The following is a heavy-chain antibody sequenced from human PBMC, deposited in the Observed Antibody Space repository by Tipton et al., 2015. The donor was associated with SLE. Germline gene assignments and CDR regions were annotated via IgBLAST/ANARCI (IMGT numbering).Heavy chain of an antibody. V-gene: IGHV3-30*04. CDR3: ARDYYDFWSGYPRFPFDI. CDR1: GFTFSSYA. J-gene: IGHJ3*02. CDR2: ISYDGSNK. D-gene: IGHD3-3*01. Sequence: SLRLSCAASGFTFSSYAMHWVRQAPGKGLEWVAVISYDGSNKYYADSVKGRFTISRDNSKNTLYLQMNRLRAEDTGVYYCARDYYDFWSGYPRFPFDIWGQGTMVTVSS.